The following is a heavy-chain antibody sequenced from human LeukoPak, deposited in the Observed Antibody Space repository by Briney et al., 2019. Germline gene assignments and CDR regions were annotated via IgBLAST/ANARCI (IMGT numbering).Heavy chain of an antibody. D-gene: IGHD5-18*01. J-gene: IGHJ5*02. CDR2: IYHSGNT. CDR1: GGSISSSGYS. CDR3: ARVSTATSTYWFDP. V-gene: IGHV4-30-2*01. Sequence: SQTLSLTCTVSGGSISSSGYSWSWIRQPPGKGLEYIGYIYHSGNTYYNPSLKSRVTMSVDRSENQFSLKLSSVTAADTAVYYCARVSTATSTYWFDPWGQGTLVTVSS.